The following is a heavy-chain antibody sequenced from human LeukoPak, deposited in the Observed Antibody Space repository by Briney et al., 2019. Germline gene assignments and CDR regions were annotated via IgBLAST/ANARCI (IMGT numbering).Heavy chain of an antibody. CDR2: IYHSGST. D-gene: IGHD1-1*01. V-gene: IGHV4-4*02. Sequence: SETLSLTCTVSGGSISSNKWWSWVRQTPGEGLQWIGEIYHSGSTNYNPSLKSRVTISVDTSKNQFSLKLNSVTAADTAVYFCARRAYSAAYWKHFDYWGQGTLVTVSS. CDR3: ARRAYSAAYWKHFDY. J-gene: IGHJ4*02. CDR1: GGSISSNKW.